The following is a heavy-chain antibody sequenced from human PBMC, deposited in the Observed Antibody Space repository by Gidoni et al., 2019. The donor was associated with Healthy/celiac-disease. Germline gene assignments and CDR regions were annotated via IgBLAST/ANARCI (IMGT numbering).Heavy chain of an antibody. CDR2: IRSKAYGGTT. CDR1: GFPFGAYA. CDR3: TRAHYGGGVCNWFDP. Sequence: EVQLVESGGGLVPPGRSLRLSCTASGFPFGAYAMSWFRQAPGKGLEWVGFIRSKAYGGTTEYAASVKGRFTISRDDSKSIAYLQMNSLKTEDTAVYYCTRAHYGGGVCNWFDPWGQGTLVTVSS. J-gene: IGHJ5*02. V-gene: IGHV3-49*03. D-gene: IGHD4-17*01.